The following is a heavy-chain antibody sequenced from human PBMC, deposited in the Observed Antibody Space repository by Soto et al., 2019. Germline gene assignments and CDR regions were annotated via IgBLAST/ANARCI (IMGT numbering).Heavy chain of an antibody. D-gene: IGHD3-10*01. V-gene: IGHV4-31*03. CDR1: GGSISSGGYY. CDR2: IYYSGST. Sequence: QVQLQESGPGLVKPSQTLSLTCTVSGGSISSGGYYWSWIRQHPGKGLEWIGYIYYSGSTYYNPSLKSRVTISLDTSKNQFTLKLSSVTAADTAVYYCALRVRTMSSNWFDPWGQGTLVTVSS. J-gene: IGHJ5*02. CDR3: ALRVRTMSSNWFDP.